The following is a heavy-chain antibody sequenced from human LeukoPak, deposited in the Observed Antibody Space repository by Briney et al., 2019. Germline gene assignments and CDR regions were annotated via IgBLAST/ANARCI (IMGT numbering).Heavy chain of an antibody. J-gene: IGHJ3*02. CDR3: ARDLVTVIKGFDI. Sequence: SETLSLTCAVSDDSFSSHYWTWIRQPPGKGLEWIGYISYIGSTNYNPSLKSRVTISIDTSKNQFSLKLTSVTAADTAVYYCARDLVTVIKGFDIWGQGTMVSVSS. CDR2: ISYIGST. CDR1: DDSFSSHY. D-gene: IGHD2-21*01. V-gene: IGHV4-59*11.